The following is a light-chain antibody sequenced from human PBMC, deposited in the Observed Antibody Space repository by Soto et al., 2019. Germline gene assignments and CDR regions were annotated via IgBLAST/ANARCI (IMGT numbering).Light chain of an antibody. CDR2: KAS. Sequence: DIQMTQSPSTLSASVGDRITITCRASQNINDWLAWYQQKPGNAPKLLVYKASGLESGVTSRFSGSGFGTEFPLTISSLQPDDFATYFCQQYQTYSWTFGQGTKVEAK. CDR3: QQYQTYSWT. J-gene: IGKJ1*01. CDR1: QNINDW. V-gene: IGKV1-5*03.